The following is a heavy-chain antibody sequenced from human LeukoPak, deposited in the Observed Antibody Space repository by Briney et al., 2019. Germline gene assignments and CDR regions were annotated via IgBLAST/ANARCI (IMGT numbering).Heavy chain of an antibody. CDR2: IKGKTDGGTT. CDR3: TTMGWELPPPQFDY. CDR1: GFTFSNAW. J-gene: IGHJ4*02. Sequence: PGGSLRLSCAASGFTFSNAWMNWVRQAPGKGLEWVGRIKGKTDGGTTDYAAPVKGRFTISRDDSKNTLYLQMNSLKTEDTAVYYCTTMGWELPPPQFDYWGQGTLVTVSS. V-gene: IGHV3-15*07. D-gene: IGHD1-26*01.